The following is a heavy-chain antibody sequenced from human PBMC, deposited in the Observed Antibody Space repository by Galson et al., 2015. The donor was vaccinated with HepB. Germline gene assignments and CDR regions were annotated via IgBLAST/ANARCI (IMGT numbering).Heavy chain of an antibody. V-gene: IGHV3-23*01. CDR2: INTSGGNT. CDR3: SAYGDYFPH. D-gene: IGHD4-17*01. CDR1: GFIFSRDA. Sequence: SLRLSCAASGFIFSRDATGWVRQAPGRGLEWVSTINTSGGNTYYADSVKGRFTISRDDSKNTLYLQMNSLRAEDTAVYYCSAYGDYFPHWGQGALVTVSS. J-gene: IGHJ4*02.